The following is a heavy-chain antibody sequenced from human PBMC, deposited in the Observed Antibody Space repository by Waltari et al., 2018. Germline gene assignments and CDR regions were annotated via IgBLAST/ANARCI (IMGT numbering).Heavy chain of an antibody. CDR1: GYDFGDF. V-gene: IGHV1-2*02. CDR2: IDPKNEKT. D-gene: IGHD6-13*01. CDR3: ARAYSSSWYGSCED. Sequence: QVQLVQSGAEVKQPGASVTVSCKASGYDFGDFMHWIRQVPGQGLEWVGWIDPKNEKTSYAQKFQDRVTLTRDTSITTVYMERTSLTSDDTAMYYCARAYSSSWYGSCEDWGQGTLVVVSS. J-gene: IGHJ4*02.